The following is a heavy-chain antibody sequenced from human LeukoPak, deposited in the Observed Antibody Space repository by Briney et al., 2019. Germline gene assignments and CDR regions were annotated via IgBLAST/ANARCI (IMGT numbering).Heavy chain of an antibody. CDR1: GFTFSSYW. D-gene: IGHD3-10*01. Sequence: PGGSLRLSCAASGFTFSSYWMSWVRQAPGKGLEWVANIKQDGSEKYYVDSVKGRFTISRDNAKNSLYLQMNSLRAEDTAMYYCARDRPFYGSGSYYNPWGQGTLVTVSS. CDR3: ARDRPFYGSGSYYNP. CDR2: IKQDGSEK. J-gene: IGHJ5*02. V-gene: IGHV3-7*03.